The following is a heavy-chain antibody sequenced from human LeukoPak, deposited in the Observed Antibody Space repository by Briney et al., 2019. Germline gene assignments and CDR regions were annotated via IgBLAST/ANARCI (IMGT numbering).Heavy chain of an antibody. D-gene: IGHD3-22*01. Sequence: SETLSLTCAVYGGSFSGYYWSWIRQPPGKGLEWIGEINYSGSTNYNPSLKSRVTISVDTSKNQFSLKLSSVTAADTAVYYCASPYDSSGHLRAFDYWGQGTLVTVSS. CDR2: INYSGST. J-gene: IGHJ4*02. CDR1: GGSFSGYY. CDR3: ASPYDSSGHLRAFDY. V-gene: IGHV4-34*01.